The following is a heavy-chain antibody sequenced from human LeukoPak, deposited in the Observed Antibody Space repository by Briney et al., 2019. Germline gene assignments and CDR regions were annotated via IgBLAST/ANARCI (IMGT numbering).Heavy chain of an antibody. V-gene: IGHV3-23*01. CDR2: IGGAGDIT. CDR1: GFTFSGYA. D-gene: IGHD3-10*01. J-gene: IGHJ4*02. Sequence: GGSLRLSCAASGFTFSGYAMSWVRQAPGMGLEWVSAIGGAGDITHYADSVKGRFTISRDNSKNTLYLQMNSLIADDTAVYYCAKDRYSGSGNLFDYWGQGTLVTVSS. CDR3: AKDRYSGSGNLFDY.